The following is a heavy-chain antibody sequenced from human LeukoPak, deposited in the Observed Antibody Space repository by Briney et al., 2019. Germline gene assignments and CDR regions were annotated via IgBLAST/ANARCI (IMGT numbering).Heavy chain of an antibody. V-gene: IGHV4-38-2*01. Sequence: SETLSLTCAVSGYSISGGYYGGWIRQPPGKGLEWIGSFYHSGSTYYNPSLKSRVTISVDTSKNQFSLKLSSVTAADTPVYYCARGPPIVVVTAQLDYWGQGTLVTVSS. CDR2: FYHSGST. J-gene: IGHJ4*02. CDR1: GYSISGGYY. D-gene: IGHD2-21*02. CDR3: ARGPPIVVVTAQLDY.